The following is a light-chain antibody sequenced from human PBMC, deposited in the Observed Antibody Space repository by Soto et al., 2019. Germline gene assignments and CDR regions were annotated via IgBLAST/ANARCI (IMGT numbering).Light chain of an antibody. CDR3: LQYGNSQWT. Sequence: EIVLTQSPGTLSLSPGERGTLSCRASQSVSSTYLAWYQQKPGQAPRLLIYGASSRATGIPDRFSGSGSGTGFTLTVSRLEPEDFPVYYCLQYGNSQWTFGQGTKVEIK. J-gene: IGKJ1*01. V-gene: IGKV3-20*01. CDR2: GAS. CDR1: QSVSSTY.